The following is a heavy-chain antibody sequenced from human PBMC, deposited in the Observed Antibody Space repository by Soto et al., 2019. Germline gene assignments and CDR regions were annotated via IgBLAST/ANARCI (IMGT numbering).Heavy chain of an antibody. V-gene: IGHV1-24*01. CDR2: FDPEDGET. CDR3: ATDNKIFGVALDY. Sequence: ASVKVSCKVSGFALTELSMHWVRQAPGKGLEWMGGFDPEDGETIYAQKFQGRVTMTEDTSTDTAYMELSSLRSEDTAVYYCATDNKIFGVALDYWGQGTLVTVSS. D-gene: IGHD3-3*01. CDR1: GFALTELS. J-gene: IGHJ4*02.